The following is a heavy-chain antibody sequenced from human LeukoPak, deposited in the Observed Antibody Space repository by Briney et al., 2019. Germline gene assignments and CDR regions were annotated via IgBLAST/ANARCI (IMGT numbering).Heavy chain of an antibody. J-gene: IGHJ4*02. V-gene: IGHV3-23*01. CDR1: GFTFTNYA. CDR3: AKSGRGWYFVDY. D-gene: IGHD6-19*01. CDR2: ISGSGGST. Sequence: GGSLRLSCAASGFTFTNYAMSWVRQAPGKGLEWVSSISGSGGSTYYADFVKGRFTISRDNSKNTLDLQMNSLRAEDTAVYYCAKSGRGWYFVDYWGQGTLVTVSS.